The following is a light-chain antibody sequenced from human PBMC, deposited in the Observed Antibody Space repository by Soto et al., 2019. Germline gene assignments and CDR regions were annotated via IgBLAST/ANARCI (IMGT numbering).Light chain of an antibody. CDR3: CSFTGTTIGV. J-gene: IGLJ2*01. CDR1: SSDVGRYNH. Sequence: QSALTQPPSASGSPGQSVTISCTGTSSDVGRYNHVSWYQHYPGKAPKLMIYEVNKRPSEVPDRFSGSKSGNTASLTVSGLKAEDEADYYCCSFTGTTIGVFGGGTQLTVL. CDR2: EVN. V-gene: IGLV2-8*01.